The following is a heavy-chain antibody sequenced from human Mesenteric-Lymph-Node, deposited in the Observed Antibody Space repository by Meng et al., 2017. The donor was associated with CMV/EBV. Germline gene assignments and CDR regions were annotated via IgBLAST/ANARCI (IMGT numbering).Heavy chain of an antibody. J-gene: IGHJ5*02. CDR2: IYHLGNT. V-gene: IGHV4-39*07. D-gene: IGHD2-2*02. CDR1: GGSISSSSYY. CDR3: ARGYCSSTSCYTFDP. Sequence: SETLSLTCTVSGGSISSSSYYWGWIRQPPGKGLEWIANIYHLGNTYYNPSLQSRVTISMDTSKNQFSLKLNSVTAADTAVYYCARGYCSSTSCYTFDPWGQGTLVTVSS.